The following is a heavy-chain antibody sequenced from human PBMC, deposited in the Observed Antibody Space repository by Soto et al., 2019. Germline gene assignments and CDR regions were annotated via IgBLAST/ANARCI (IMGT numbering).Heavy chain of an antibody. Sequence: PGGSLRLSCAASGFTFSSYAMSWVRQAPGKGLEWVSAISGSGGSTYYADSVKGRFTISRDNSKNTLYLQMNSLRAEDTAVYYCAKTLVWSGITIFGVVINYPFDYWGQGTLVTVSS. CDR3: AKTLVWSGITIFGVVINYPFDY. J-gene: IGHJ4*02. V-gene: IGHV3-23*01. D-gene: IGHD3-3*01. CDR2: ISGSGGST. CDR1: GFTFSSYA.